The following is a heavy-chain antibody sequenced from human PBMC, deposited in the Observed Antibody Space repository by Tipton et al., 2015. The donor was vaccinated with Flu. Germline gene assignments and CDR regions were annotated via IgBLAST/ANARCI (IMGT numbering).Heavy chain of an antibody. J-gene: IGHJ3*01. V-gene: IGHV4-38-2*02. CDR3: ARQQGLGRWTFDV. CDR2: IHRFGST. Sequence: TLSLTCTVSGDSINSDYFWGWIRQPPGKGLEWIAAIHRFGSTEYNPSLKSRVTISVDTSKNQFSLEMSSVTAADTAVYYCARQQGLGRWTFDVWGQGTRVTAS. D-gene: IGHD5-24*01. CDR1: GDSINSDYF.